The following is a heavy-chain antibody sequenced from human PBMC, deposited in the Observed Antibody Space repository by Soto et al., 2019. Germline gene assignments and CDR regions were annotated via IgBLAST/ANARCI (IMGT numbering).Heavy chain of an antibody. Sequence: ASVKVSCKASGYTFTSYGISWVRQAPGQGLEWMGWISAYNGNTNYAQKLQGRVTMTTDTSTSTAYMELRSLRSDDTAVYYCVRDYWAVAGREINWFDPWGQGTLVTVSS. D-gene: IGHD6-19*01. CDR2: ISAYNGNT. V-gene: IGHV1-18*01. CDR1: GYTFTSYG. J-gene: IGHJ5*02. CDR3: VRDYWAVAGREINWFDP.